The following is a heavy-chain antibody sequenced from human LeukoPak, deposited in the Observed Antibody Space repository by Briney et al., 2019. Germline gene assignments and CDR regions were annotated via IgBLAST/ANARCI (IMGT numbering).Heavy chain of an antibody. CDR3: ARDSWAVAIAAAGFFDY. J-gene: IGHJ4*02. V-gene: IGHV3-30-3*01. CDR1: GFTFSSYA. Sequence: GRSLRLPCAASGFTFSSYAMHWVRQAPGKGLEWVAVISYDGSNKYYADSVKGRFTISRDNSKNTLYLQMNSLRAEDTAVYYCARDSWAVAIAAAGFFDYWGQGTLVTVSS. CDR2: ISYDGSNK. D-gene: IGHD6-13*01.